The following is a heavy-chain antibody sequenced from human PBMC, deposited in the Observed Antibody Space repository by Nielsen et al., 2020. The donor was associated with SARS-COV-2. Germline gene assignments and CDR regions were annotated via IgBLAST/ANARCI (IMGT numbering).Heavy chain of an antibody. CDR2: VSSSGGST. J-gene: IGHJ3*01. Sequence: GESLKISCAASGFTFNIYAMAWVRRIPGRGLQWVTSVSSSGGSTYYTDSVKGRFTISRDNSKNTLYLEMHSLRLEDTAVYYCAKDGVVRGDALDLWGQGTMVTVSS. V-gene: IGHV3-23*01. CDR3: AKDGVVRGDALDL. CDR1: GFTFNIYA. D-gene: IGHD3-10*01.